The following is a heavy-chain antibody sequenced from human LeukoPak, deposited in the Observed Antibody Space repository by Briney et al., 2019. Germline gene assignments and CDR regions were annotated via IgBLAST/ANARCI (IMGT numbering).Heavy chain of an antibody. CDR1: GFTFSDYY. CDR3: AKEGDIVLMVYGT. Sequence: GGSLRLSCAASGFTFSDYYMSWIRQAPGKGLEWVSYISSSGSTIYYADSVKGRFTISRDNSKNTLYLQMNSLRAEDTAVYYCAKEGDIVLMVYGTWGQGTLVTVSS. CDR2: ISSSGSTI. J-gene: IGHJ5*02. V-gene: IGHV3-11*01. D-gene: IGHD2-8*01.